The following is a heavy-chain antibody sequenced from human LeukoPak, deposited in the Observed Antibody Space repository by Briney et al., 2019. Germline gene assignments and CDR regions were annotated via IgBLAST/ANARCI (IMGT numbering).Heavy chain of an antibody. CDR2: IYYSGST. CDR1: GGSISSSSYY. J-gene: IGHJ4*02. V-gene: IGHV4-39*01. Sequence: ALETLSLTCTVSGGSISSSSYYWGWIRQPPGKGLEWIGSIYYSGSTYYNPSLKSRVTISVDTSKNQFSLKLSSVTAADTAVYYCASLAEDRIDYWGQGTLVTVSS. CDR3: ASLAEDRIDY.